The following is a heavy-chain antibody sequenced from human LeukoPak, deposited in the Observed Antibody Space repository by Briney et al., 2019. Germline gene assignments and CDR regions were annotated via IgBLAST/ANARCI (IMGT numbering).Heavy chain of an antibody. CDR1: GYTFTSYG. Sequence: GASVKVSCKASGYTFTSYGISWVRQAPGQGLEWMGIINPSGGSTSYAQKFQGRVTMTRDTSTSTVYMELSSLRSEDTAVYYCARDSRFRDHDSLWAGGYWGQGTLVTVSS. J-gene: IGHJ4*02. D-gene: IGHD3-22*01. V-gene: IGHV1-46*01. CDR3: ARDSRFRDHDSLWAGGY. CDR2: INPSGGST.